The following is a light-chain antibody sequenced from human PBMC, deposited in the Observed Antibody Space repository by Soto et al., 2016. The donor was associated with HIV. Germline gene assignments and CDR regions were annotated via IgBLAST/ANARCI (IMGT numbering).Light chain of an antibody. V-gene: IGKV1-39*01. J-gene: IGKJ4*01. Sequence: DIQMTQSPSSLSASIGDRVSVTCRASQSINSYLSWYQQKLGKAPKLLIYAASSLQSGVPSRFSGSGSGTYFTLTISSLQPEDFATYYCQQTYSSPLTFGGGTKVEIK. CDR1: QSINSY. CDR3: QQTYSSPLT. CDR2: AAS.